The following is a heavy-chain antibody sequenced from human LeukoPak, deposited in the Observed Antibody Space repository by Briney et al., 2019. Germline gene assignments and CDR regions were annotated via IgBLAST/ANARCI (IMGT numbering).Heavy chain of an antibody. J-gene: IGHJ4*02. CDR3: ARHPSYYDRIDY. CDR1: GASISSYY. D-gene: IGHD3-22*01. CDR2: IYYSGST. V-gene: IGHV4-59*08. Sequence: SETLSLTCTVSGASISSYYWSWIRQPPGKGLEWIGYIYYSGSTNYNPSLKGRVTISVDTSKNQFSLKLSSVTAADTAVYYCARHPSYYDRIDYWGQGTLVTVSS.